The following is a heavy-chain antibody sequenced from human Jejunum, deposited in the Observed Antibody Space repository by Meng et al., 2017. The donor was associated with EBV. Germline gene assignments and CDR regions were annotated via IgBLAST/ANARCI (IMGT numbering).Heavy chain of an antibody. CDR3: AGLRYSGYDRAFDY. V-gene: IGHV4-61*01. CDR1: GGSVNSGNVY. D-gene: IGHD5-12*01. Sequence: QRTESGPGLGKPSWTLPLASTVSGGSVNSGNVYWSWIRQPPGKGLEWIGYIYYSGSTNYIPSLKSRVTISLDTSKNQFSLKLSSVTAADTAVYYCAGLRYSGYDRAFDYWGQGALVTVSS. CDR2: IYYSGST. J-gene: IGHJ4*02.